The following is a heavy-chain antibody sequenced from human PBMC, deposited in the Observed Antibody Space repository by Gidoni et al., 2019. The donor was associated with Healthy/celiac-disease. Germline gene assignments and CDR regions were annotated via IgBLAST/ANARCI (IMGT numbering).Heavy chain of an antibody. Sequence: QVQLQEPGPGRVKPSQTLSLTCIVSGGSTSSGDYYWSWNRQPPGKGLKWIGYIYYIGSTYDNPSLKSRVTISVDTSKNQFSLKLSSVTAADTAVYYCARWLPTVAGTKWPYHWFDPWGQGTLVTVSS. D-gene: IGHD6-19*01. CDR3: ARWLPTVAGTKWPYHWFDP. V-gene: IGHV4-30-4*01. CDR2: IYYIGST. CDR1: GGSTSSGDYY. J-gene: IGHJ5*02.